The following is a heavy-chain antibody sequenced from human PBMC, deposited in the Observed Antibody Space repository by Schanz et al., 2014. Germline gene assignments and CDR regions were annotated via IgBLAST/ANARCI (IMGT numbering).Heavy chain of an antibody. CDR3: ARDGGRDGYNLAFDV. J-gene: IGHJ3*01. Sequence: VRLVESGGGVVQPGGSLRLSCAASGFTVSSNYMSWVRQAPGKGLEWVAVIYSGGSTFYTDSVKGRFTISRDNSKNTLFLQMNSLRAEDTAVYFCARDGGRDGYNLAFDVWGQGTLVTVSS. V-gene: IGHV3-53*01. CDR2: IYSGGST. D-gene: IGHD5-12*01. CDR1: GFTVSSNY.